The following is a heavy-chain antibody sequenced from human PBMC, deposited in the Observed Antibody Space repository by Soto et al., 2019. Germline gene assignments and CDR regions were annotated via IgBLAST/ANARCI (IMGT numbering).Heavy chain of an antibody. D-gene: IGHD6-13*01. V-gene: IGHV3-64*01. J-gene: IGHJ4*02. CDR1: GFTFSNYA. CDR3: ARVIPAAGSDY. CDR2: ISSNGGST. Sequence: GESLKISCAASGFTFSNYAMHWVRQAPGKGLEYVSAISSNGGSTYYANSVKGGFTISRDNSKNTLYLQMGSLRAEDMAVYYCARVIPAAGSDYWGQGTLVTVSS.